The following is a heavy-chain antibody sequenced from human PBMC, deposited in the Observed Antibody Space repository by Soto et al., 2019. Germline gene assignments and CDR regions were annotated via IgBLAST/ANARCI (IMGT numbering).Heavy chain of an antibody. CDR2: INHSGST. V-gene: IGHV4-34*01. CDR1: GGSFSGYY. D-gene: IGHD2-2*01. Sequence: SETLSLTCAVYGGSFSGYYWSWIRQPPGKGLEWIGEINHSGSTNYNPSLKSRVTISVDTSKNQFSLKLSSVTAADTAVYYCGVGPGPEYFHHWGQGTLVTVSS. CDR3: GVGPGPEYFHH. J-gene: IGHJ1*01.